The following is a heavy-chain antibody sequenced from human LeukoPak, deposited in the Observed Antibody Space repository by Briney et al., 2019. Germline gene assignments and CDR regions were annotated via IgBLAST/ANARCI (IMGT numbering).Heavy chain of an antibody. J-gene: IGHJ6*02. CDR1: GFTFNNYA. CDR3: AKLTSASGAYGVDV. D-gene: IGHD3-10*01. CDR2: ISGGGETT. V-gene: IGHV3-23*01. Sequence: PGGSLRLSCAASGFTFNNYAMNWVRQAPGKGLEWVSSISGGGETTYYADSVEGRFTISRDNSKNTVYLQMSSLRAEDAAIYYCAKLTSASGAYGVDVWGQGTTVTVSS.